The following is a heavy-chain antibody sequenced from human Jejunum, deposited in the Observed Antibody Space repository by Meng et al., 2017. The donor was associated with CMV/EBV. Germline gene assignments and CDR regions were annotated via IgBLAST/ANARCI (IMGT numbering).Heavy chain of an antibody. CDR3: VKDHGGLNRGGTGPED. Sequence: FTFRSYGSHWVRQAPGTGLEWVAFIRYDGNNRYYAESVRGRFTISRDNSRNTLYLEMSSLTTEDTAVYHCVKDHGGLNRGGTGPEDWGQGTLVTVSS. CDR2: IRYDGNNR. V-gene: IGHV3-30*02. D-gene: IGHD3/OR15-3a*01. CDR1: FTFRSYG. J-gene: IGHJ4*02.